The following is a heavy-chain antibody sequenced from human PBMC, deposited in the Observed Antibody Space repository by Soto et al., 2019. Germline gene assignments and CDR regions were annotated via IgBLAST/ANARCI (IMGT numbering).Heavy chain of an antibody. J-gene: IGHJ2*01. Sequence: QVQLQESGPGLVKPSETLSLTCTVSGGSISHYYWSWIRQPPGKGLEWIGYIYYSGSANYNPSLKSLVIISVDPAKNQFSLKLSSVTAADTAVYFCARGGSSWSGAWYFDLWGRGTLVTVSS. V-gene: IGHV4-59*01. D-gene: IGHD6-13*01. CDR3: ARGGSSWSGAWYFDL. CDR2: IYYSGSA. CDR1: GGSISHYY.